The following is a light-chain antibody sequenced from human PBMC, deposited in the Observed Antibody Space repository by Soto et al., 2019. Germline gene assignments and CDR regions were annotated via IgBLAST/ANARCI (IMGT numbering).Light chain of an antibody. CDR1: SSDIGGYNY. CDR2: DVS. V-gene: IGLV2-14*01. J-gene: IGLJ1*01. Sequence: QSVLTQPASVSGSPGQSITISCTGTSSDIGGYNYVAWYQQHPDKAPKLLIYDVSNRPSGVSIRFSGSKSGNTASLTISGLLPEDEADYYCTSYTSISTYVFGTGTKVTVL. CDR3: TSYTSISTYV.